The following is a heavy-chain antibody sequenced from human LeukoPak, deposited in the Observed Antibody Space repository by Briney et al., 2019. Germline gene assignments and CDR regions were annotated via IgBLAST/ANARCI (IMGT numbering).Heavy chain of an antibody. V-gene: IGHV3-23*01. CDR2: ISGSGGST. CDR1: GFTFSSYG. Sequence: GRSLRLSCAASGFTFSSYGMHWVRQAPGKGLEWVSAISGSGGSTYYADSVKGRFTISRDNSKNTLSLEMNSLRAEDTAVYFCARDRGGDASNSERFDFWGQGTLVTVSS. D-gene: IGHD3-10*01. J-gene: IGHJ4*02. CDR3: ARDRGGDASNSERFDF.